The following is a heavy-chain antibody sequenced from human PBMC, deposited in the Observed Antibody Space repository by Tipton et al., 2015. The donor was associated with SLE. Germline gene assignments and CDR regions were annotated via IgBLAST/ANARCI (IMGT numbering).Heavy chain of an antibody. V-gene: IGHV3-74*01. D-gene: IGHD6-13*01. CDR1: GFMFSNYW. CDR3: GRDLHIAAADY. J-gene: IGHJ4*02. Sequence: SLRLSCAASGFMFSNYWIHWVREAPGKGLMRVSRIKGDGSSTNYADSVKGRFTISRDNAKNTVYLQMSSLRAEDTAVYYCGRDLHIAAADYWGQGTLVTVSS. CDR2: IKGDGSST.